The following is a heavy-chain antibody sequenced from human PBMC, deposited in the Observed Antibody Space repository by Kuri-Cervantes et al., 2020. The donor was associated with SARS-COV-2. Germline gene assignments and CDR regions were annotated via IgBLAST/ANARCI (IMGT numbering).Heavy chain of an antibody. Sequence: SVKVSCKASGYTFTSYAISWVRQAPGQGLEWMGGIIPIFGTANYAQKFQGRVTITADESTSTAYMELSSLRSEDTAVYYCARWRWELPRFDYWGQGTLVTVSS. CDR3: ARWRWELPRFDY. CDR2: IIPIFGTA. D-gene: IGHD1-26*01. V-gene: IGHV1-69*13. J-gene: IGHJ4*02. CDR1: GYTFTSYA.